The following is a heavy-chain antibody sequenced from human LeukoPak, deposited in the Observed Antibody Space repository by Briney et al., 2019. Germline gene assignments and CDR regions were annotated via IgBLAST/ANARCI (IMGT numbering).Heavy chain of an antibody. D-gene: IGHD4-17*01. CDR2: IYYSGST. J-gene: IGHJ3*02. CDR1: GGSISSSSYY. V-gene: IGHV4-39*01. CDR3: ARPDDYGDYVFGGAFDI. Sequence: SETLSLTCTVSGGSISSSSYYWGWIRQPPGKGLEWIGSIYYSGSTYYNPSFKSRVTISVDTSKNQFSLKLSSVTAADTAVYYCARPDDYGDYVFGGAFDIWGQGTMVTVSS.